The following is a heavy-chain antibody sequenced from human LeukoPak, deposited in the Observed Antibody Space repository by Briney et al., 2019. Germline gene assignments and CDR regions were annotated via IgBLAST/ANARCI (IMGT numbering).Heavy chain of an antibody. V-gene: IGHV3-7*01. CDR2: INQDGSER. Sequence: GGSLRLSCAASGFTFSSYYMIWVRQAPGKGLEWVANINQDGSERYYVDSVKGRFTISRDNAKNSLYPQMNSLRAEDTAVYYCARDHGWFGELWIDYWGQGTLVTVSS. CDR1: GFTFSSYY. J-gene: IGHJ4*02. CDR3: ARDHGWFGELWIDY. D-gene: IGHD3-10*01.